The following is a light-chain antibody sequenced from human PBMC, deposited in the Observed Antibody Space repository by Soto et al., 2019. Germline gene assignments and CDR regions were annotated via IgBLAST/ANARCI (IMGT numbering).Light chain of an antibody. V-gene: IGKV1-39*01. CDR1: QSISTF. CDR3: QQSYTTPRT. Sequence: DIQMTQSPSSLSASVGDRVSDTCRASQSISTFLNWYQQRPGEAPKLLIYAASSLQSGVPSRFSGSGSGADFTLTIGSLQPEDFATYYCQQSYTTPRTFGQGTKVDIK. J-gene: IGKJ1*01. CDR2: AAS.